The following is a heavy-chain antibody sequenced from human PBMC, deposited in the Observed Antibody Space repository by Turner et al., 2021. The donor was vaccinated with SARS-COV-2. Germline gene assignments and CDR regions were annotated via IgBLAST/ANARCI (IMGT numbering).Heavy chain of an antibody. CDR1: GGTFSSYA. V-gene: IGHV1-69*10. J-gene: IGHJ6*02. CDR2: IIPILAIA. CDR3: ARQTISVAGNDYYGMDV. D-gene: IGHD6-19*01. Sequence: QVQLVQSGAEVKKPGSSVNVSCKASGGTFSSYAISWVRQAPGQGLEWMGGIIPILAIANYAQKFQGRVTITADKSTSTAYMELSSLRSEDTAMYYWARQTISVAGNDYYGMDVWGQGTTVTVSS.